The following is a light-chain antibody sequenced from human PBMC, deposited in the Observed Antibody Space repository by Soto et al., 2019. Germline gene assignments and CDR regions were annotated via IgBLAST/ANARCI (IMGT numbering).Light chain of an antibody. Sequence: AIRMTQSPSSLSASTGDRVTITCRASQGISSYLAWYQQKPGKAPKLLIYAASTLQSGVPSRFSGSGSGTHFTLTISCLQSEDFETYYCQKYSSYPLTFGGETKV. CDR3: QKYSSYPLT. J-gene: IGKJ4*01. CDR1: QGISSY. V-gene: IGKV1-8*01. CDR2: AAS.